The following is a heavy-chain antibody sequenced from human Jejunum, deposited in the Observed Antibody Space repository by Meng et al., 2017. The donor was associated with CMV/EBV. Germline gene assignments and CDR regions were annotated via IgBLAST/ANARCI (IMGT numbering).Heavy chain of an antibody. V-gene: IGHV4-4*02. CDR1: GSHW. Sequence: GSHWWSWVRQSPGKGLEWIGDVSPTQSIHYNPSRASRVTMSGDRSKNQFSLRLTSVTAADTAVYYCARGRCTRTTCYTGTFDSWGQGTLVTVSS. J-gene: IGHJ4*02. CDR2: VSPTQSI. CDR3: ARGRCTRTTCYTGTFDS. D-gene: IGHD2-2*02.